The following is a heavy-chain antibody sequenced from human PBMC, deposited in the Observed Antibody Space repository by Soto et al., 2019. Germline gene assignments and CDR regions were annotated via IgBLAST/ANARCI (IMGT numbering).Heavy chain of an antibody. D-gene: IGHD3-3*01. Sequence: PPGKGLEWIGEINHSGSTNYNPSLKSRVTISVDTSKKQFILKLSSVTAADTAVYYCARVLPTFFFHAEDGIRDTVPVSAFLLNRSSDL. CDR3: ARVLPTFFFHAEDGIRDTVPVSAFLLNRSSDL. J-gene: IGHJ2*01. CDR2: INHSGST. V-gene: IGHV4-34*01.